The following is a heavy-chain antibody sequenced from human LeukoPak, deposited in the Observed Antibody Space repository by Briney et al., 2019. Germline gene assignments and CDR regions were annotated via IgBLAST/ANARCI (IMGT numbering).Heavy chain of an antibody. V-gene: IGHV4-38-2*02. J-gene: IGHJ4*02. CDR2: MYYSGST. CDR1: GYSISSGYY. Sequence: PSETLSLTCTVSGYSISSGYYWGWIRQPPGKGLEWIVSMYYSGSTYYNPSLNSRVTKSVDTSKNQFSLKLSSVTAADTAVYYCARVPYYYDSSGYYIDYWGQGTLVTVSS. D-gene: IGHD3-22*01. CDR3: ARVPYYYDSSGYYIDY.